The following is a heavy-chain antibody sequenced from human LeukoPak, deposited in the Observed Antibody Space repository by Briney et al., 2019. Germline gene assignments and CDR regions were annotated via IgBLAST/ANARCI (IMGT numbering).Heavy chain of an antibody. Sequence: SETLSLTCAFSVGSLSSFYWRWIRQPPGKGLEWIGYIYHGGTTMYNPSLKSRVTVSVDTSKNQFSLRLTSVTAADTAIYYGTRDKFSAGPHFEHWGRGLLVSVSS. CDR3: TRDKFSAGPHFEH. CDR1: VGSLSSFY. CDR2: IYHGGTT. V-gene: IGHV4-59*01. J-gene: IGHJ4*02. D-gene: IGHD6-13*01.